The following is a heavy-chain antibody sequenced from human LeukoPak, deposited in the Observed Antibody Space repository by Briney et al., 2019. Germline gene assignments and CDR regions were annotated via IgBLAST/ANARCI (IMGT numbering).Heavy chain of an antibody. CDR1: GFTFSSYS. CDR3: AREGAIFGVVLYGMDV. V-gene: IGHV3-21*01. CDR2: ISSSSSYI. Sequence: GGSLRLSCAASGFTFSSYSMNWVRQAPGKGLEWVSSISSSSSYIYYADSVKGRFTISRDNAKNSLYLQMNNLRAEDTAVYYCAREGAIFGVVLYGMDVWGQGTTVTVSS. J-gene: IGHJ6*02. D-gene: IGHD3-3*01.